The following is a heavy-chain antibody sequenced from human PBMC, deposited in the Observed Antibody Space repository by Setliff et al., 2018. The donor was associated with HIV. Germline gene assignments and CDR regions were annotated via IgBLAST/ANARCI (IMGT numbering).Heavy chain of an antibody. J-gene: IGHJ6*03. CDR3: GLWTGYRGYYYYMDV. Sequence: PSETLSLTCAVSGGSMSSFSFYWGWIRQPPGKGLEWIGGLHFSGNTYYNPSLKSRVTMSVDTSKRQFTLNLSSMSAADTAVYCCGLWTGYRGYYYYMDVWGKGTTVTVS. D-gene: IGHD3-3*01. CDR1: GGSMSSFSFY. CDR2: LHFSGNT. V-gene: IGHV4-39*01.